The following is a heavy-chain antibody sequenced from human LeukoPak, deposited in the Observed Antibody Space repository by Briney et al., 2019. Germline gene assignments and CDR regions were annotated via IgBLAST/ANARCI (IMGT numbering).Heavy chain of an antibody. Sequence: ASVKVSCKASGYTFFDFYMHWVRQAPGQGLEWMGIINPNDGRTTDAQKFQGRVSMTSDTSTSTCYMELSSLRSEDTAVYYCARSYFRDARGGSDYWGQGTLVTVSS. V-gene: IGHV1-46*01. D-gene: IGHD2-8*01. J-gene: IGHJ4*02. CDR2: INPNDGRT. CDR1: GYTFFDFY. CDR3: ARSYFRDARGGSDY.